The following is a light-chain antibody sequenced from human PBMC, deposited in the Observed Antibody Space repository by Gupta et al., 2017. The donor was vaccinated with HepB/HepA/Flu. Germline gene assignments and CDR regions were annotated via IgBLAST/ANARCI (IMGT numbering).Light chain of an antibody. Sequence: QLMVTQSSSASASLGSSVKLTCTLSSGYSHYSIGWHQQQPGKAPRFLMKVESSGRYNKGSGIPDRFSGSSSGAARYLTISNLQSEEEADYYCETWESNSRVFGGGTKLTVL. CDR2: VESSGRY. CDR3: ETWESNSRV. CDR1: SGYSHYS. V-gene: IGLV4-60*03. J-gene: IGLJ2*01.